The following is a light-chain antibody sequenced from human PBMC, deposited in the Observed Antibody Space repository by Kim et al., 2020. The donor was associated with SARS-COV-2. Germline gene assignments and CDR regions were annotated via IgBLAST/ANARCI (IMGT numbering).Light chain of an antibody. Sequence: ATINCKASQSVLYSSNNKNYLAWYQQKPGQPPKLLIYWASTRESGVPDRFSGSGSGTDFTLTISSLQAEDVGVYYCQQYYSAPWTFGQGTKVDIK. V-gene: IGKV4-1*01. CDR1: QSVLYSSNNKNY. CDR2: WAS. J-gene: IGKJ1*01. CDR3: QQYYSAPWT.